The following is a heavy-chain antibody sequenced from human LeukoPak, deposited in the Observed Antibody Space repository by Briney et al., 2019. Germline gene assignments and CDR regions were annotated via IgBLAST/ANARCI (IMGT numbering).Heavy chain of an antibody. CDR3: VRDLSPVSDRNVWYDALDI. D-gene: IGHD1-1*01. CDR1: GFSFTSSW. CDR2: IAGDESQK. Sequence: GGSLRLSCVASGFSFTSSWMTWVRQAPGKGLEWVANIAGDESQKRYMDSVKGRFTISRDNAKNSLYLQLNSLRAEDTAIYYCVRDLSPVSDRNVWYDALDIWGKGTTVTVSS. J-gene: IGHJ6*04. V-gene: IGHV3-7*01.